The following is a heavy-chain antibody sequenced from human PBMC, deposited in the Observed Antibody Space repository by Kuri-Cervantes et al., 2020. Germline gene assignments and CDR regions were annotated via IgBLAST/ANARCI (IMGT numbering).Heavy chain of an antibody. CDR3: ARARGGYYYGSGTYGAWVDY. Sequence: GESLKISCAASGFTFSSYGMHWVRQAPGKGLEWVAFIRYDGSNKYYADSVKGRFTISRDNSKNTLYLQMNSLRAEDTAVCYCARARGGYYYGSGTYGAWVDYWGQGTLVTVSS. V-gene: IGHV3-30*02. CDR2: IRYDGSNK. J-gene: IGHJ4*02. CDR1: GFTFSSYG. D-gene: IGHD3-10*01.